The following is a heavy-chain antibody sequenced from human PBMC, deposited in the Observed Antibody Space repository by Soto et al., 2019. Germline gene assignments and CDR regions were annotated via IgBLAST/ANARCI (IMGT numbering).Heavy chain of an antibody. V-gene: IGHV5-10-1*01. D-gene: IGHD2-2*01. J-gene: IGHJ5*02. Sequence: PXESLNISFTGFGYTFNIFWISCVLQMPGRGLEWVGRIDPRDSYTSYSPSFQGHVTISADKSISAVYLQWGSLKASDTAMYYCARLYCSSSTCDSWFDPWGQGTLVTVSS. CDR1: GYTFNIFW. CDR3: ARLYCSSSTCDSWFDP. CDR2: IDPRDSYT.